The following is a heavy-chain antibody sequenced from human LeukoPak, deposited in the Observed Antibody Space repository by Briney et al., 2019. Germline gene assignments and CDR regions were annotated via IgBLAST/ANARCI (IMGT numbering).Heavy chain of an antibody. J-gene: IGHJ5*02. CDR2: IILILGIA. CDR1: GGTFSSYA. D-gene: IGHD2-15*01. Sequence: ASVKVSCKASGGTFSSYAISWVRQAPGQGLGWMGRIILILGIANYAQKFQGRVTITADKSTSTAYMELSSLRSEDTAVYYCARERDCSGGSCYSSPNWFDPWGQGTLVTVSS. V-gene: IGHV1-69*04. CDR3: ARERDCSGGSCYSSPNWFDP.